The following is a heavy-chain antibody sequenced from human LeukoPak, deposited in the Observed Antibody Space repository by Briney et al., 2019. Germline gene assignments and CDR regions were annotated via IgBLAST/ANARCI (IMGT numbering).Heavy chain of an antibody. Sequence: GGSLRLSCAASGFTFGDYAMNWVRQAPGRGPECVSAISGGGDITKYADSVKDRFTISRDNSKNTLYLQMNSLRAEDTAVYYCANEIRPNDYWGQGTQVTVSS. D-gene: IGHD4-17*01. CDR1: GFTFGDYA. V-gene: IGHV3-23*01. J-gene: IGHJ4*02. CDR2: ISGGGDIT. CDR3: ANEIRPNDY.